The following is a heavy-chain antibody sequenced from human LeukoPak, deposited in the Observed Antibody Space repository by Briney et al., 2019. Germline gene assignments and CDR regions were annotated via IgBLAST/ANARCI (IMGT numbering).Heavy chain of an antibody. Sequence: GGSLRLSCAASGFTFSSYWMSWVRQAPGKGLEWVANIKQDGSEKYYVDSVKGRFTISRDNAKNSLYLQMNSLRAEDTAVYYCARTGMCSGGSCYDLFFDYWGQGTLVTVSS. CDR1: GFTFSSYW. J-gene: IGHJ4*02. D-gene: IGHD2-15*01. V-gene: IGHV3-7*03. CDR2: IKQDGSEK. CDR3: ARTGMCSGGSCYDLFFDY.